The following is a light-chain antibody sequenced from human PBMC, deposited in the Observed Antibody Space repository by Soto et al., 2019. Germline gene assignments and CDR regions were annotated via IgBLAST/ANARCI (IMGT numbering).Light chain of an antibody. CDR1: QSVNSRN. J-gene: IGKJ4*01. CDR3: QHYDDTPLT. CDR2: GAS. Sequence: EVPLTQSPGTLSLSPGERAILSCRASQSVNSRNLAWYQQEHGQAPRLLISGASSRATGIPDRFSGSGSGTDFTLIINGLEAEDFAVYYCQHYDDTPLTFGGGTKVEI. V-gene: IGKV3-20*01.